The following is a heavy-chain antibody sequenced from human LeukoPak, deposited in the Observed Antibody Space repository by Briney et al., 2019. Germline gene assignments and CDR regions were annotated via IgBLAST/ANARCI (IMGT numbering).Heavy chain of an antibody. CDR1: GYTFTDYY. V-gene: IGHV1-69-2*01. CDR2: VDPEDGET. CDR3: ATLPDIVVVVAAYSTPDY. Sequence: ASVKISCKVSGYTFTDYYMHWVQQAPGKGLEWMGLVDPEDGETIYAEKFQGRVTITADTSTDTAYMELSSLRSEDTAGYYCATLPDIVVVVAAYSTPDYWGQGTLVTVSS. J-gene: IGHJ4*02. D-gene: IGHD2-15*01.